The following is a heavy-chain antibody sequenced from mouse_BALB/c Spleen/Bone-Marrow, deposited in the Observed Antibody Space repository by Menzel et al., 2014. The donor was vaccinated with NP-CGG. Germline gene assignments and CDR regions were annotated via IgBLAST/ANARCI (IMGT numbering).Heavy chain of an antibody. CDR3: ARLGYYGSFAY. J-gene: IGHJ3*01. D-gene: IGHD1-2*01. Sequence: EVQLVESGGGLVQPGGSLKLSCAASGFDFSRYWMSWVRQAPGKGLEWIGEINPDSNTINYTPSLKDKFIISRDNAKNTLYLRMSKVRSEDTALYYCARLGYYGSFAYWGQGTLVTVSA. CDR1: GFDFSRYW. V-gene: IGHV4-1*02. CDR2: INPDSNTI.